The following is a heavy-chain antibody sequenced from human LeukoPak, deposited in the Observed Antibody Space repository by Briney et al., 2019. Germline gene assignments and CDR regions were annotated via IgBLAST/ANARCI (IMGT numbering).Heavy chain of an antibody. Sequence: GGSLRLSCAASGFTFSSYGMHWVRQAPGKGLEWVSYISSSSSTIYYADSVKGRFTISRDNAKNSLSLQMNSLRAEDTAVYYCARVLHKRNYDSSGYYGYWGQGTLVTVSS. J-gene: IGHJ4*02. V-gene: IGHV3-48*01. CDR1: GFTFSSYG. CDR2: ISSSSSTI. D-gene: IGHD3-22*01. CDR3: ARVLHKRNYDSSGYYGY.